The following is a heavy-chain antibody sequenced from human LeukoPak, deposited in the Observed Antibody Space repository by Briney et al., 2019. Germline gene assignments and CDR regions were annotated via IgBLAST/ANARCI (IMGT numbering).Heavy chain of an antibody. D-gene: IGHD3-10*01. Sequence: GGSLRLSCAASGFPFSGYAMHCVRQAPGKGLEWVAVISYDGSNKYFADSVKGRFTISRDNSKNTLFLQMNSLRAEDTALYYCARPYSGFFAAFDIWGQGTMVTVSS. CDR3: ARPYSGFFAAFDI. J-gene: IGHJ3*02. CDR2: ISYDGSNK. V-gene: IGHV3-30-3*01. CDR1: GFPFSGYA.